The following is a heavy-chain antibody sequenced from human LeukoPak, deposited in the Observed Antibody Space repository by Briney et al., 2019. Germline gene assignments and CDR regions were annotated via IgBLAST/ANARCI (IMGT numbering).Heavy chain of an antibody. J-gene: IGHJ4*02. CDR3: TTDLRITMIRGVIVY. CDR2: IKSKGDGETT. D-gene: IGHD3-10*01. CDR1: GFTFTNAW. Sequence: PGGSLRLSCAASGFTFTNAWMSWVRQAPGKGLEWVGRIKSKGDGETTDYAAPVKGRFTMSRDDSKATLYLQMNSPKAEDTAVYYCTTDLRITMIRGVIVYWGQGALVTVSS. V-gene: IGHV3-15*01.